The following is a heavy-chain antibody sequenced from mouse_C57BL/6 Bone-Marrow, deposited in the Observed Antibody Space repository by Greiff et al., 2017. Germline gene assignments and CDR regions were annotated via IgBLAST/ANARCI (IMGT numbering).Heavy chain of an antibody. CDR1: GYTFTSYW. CDR3: AFDYPYAMDY. CDR2: IHPNSGST. Sequence: QVQLQQPGAELVKPGASVKLSCKASGYTFTSYWMHWVKQRPGQGLEWIGMIHPNSGSTNYNEKFKSKATLTVDKSSSTAYMQLSSLTSADSAVYYCAFDYPYAMDYWGQGTSVTVSS. J-gene: IGHJ4*01. D-gene: IGHD2-4*01. V-gene: IGHV1-64*01.